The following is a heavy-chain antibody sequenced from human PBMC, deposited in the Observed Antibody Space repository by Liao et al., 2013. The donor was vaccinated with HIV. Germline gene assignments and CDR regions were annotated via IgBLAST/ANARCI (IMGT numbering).Heavy chain of an antibody. V-gene: IGHV4-59*12. CDR2: IYSSGSA. Sequence: QVQLQESGPGLVKPSETLSLTCTVSGGSISTYYWSWIRQPPGKGLEWLGYIYSSGSANYNPSLKSRVTMSVDTSKNQFSLKLSSVTAADTAVYYCARTDQYYDFWNGYENWFDPWGQGTLVTVSS. CDR3: ARTDQYYDFWNGYENWFDP. J-gene: IGHJ5*02. CDR1: GGSISTYY. D-gene: IGHD3-3*01.